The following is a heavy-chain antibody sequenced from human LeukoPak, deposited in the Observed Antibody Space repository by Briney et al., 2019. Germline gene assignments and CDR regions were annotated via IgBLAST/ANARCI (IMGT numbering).Heavy chain of an antibody. J-gene: IGHJ4*02. CDR3: ARDDWWQFIAVAITSYFDR. Sequence: GGSLRLSCAASGFTFSSYSMNWVRQAPGRGLEWVSSISSSSSYIYYADSVKGRFTISRDNAKNSLYLQMNSLRAEDTAVYYCARDDWWQFIAVAITSYFDRWGQGTLVTVSS. V-gene: IGHV3-21*01. D-gene: IGHD6-19*01. CDR2: ISSSSSYI. CDR1: GFTFSSYS.